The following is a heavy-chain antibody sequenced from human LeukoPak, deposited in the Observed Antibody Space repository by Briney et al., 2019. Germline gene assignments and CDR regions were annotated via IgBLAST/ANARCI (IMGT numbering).Heavy chain of an antibody. D-gene: IGHD5-12*01. V-gene: IGHV4-4*02. CDR2: IYHSGST. J-gene: IGHJ4*02. CDR1: GGSITSSNW. CDR3: VKRGNVANFDS. Sequence: TSETLSLTCTVSGGSITSSNWWSWVRPPPGKGLEWIGEIYHSGSTNYQPSLKSRVTMSVDKSKDQFSLKLSSVTAADTAVYYCVKRGNVANFDSWGQGILVTVSS.